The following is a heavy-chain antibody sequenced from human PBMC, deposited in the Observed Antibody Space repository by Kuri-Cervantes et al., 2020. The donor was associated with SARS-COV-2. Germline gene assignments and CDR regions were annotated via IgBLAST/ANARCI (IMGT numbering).Heavy chain of an antibody. V-gene: IGHV1-24*01. J-gene: IGHJ6*03. Sequence: ASVKVSCKVSGYTLTELSINWVRQAPGKGLEWMGGFVPEDGETIYAQKFQGRVTMTRDTSISTAYMELSRLRSDDTAVYYCALMAGYYYYYYMDDWGKGTTVTVSS. CDR2: FVPEDGET. CDR1: GYTLTELS. CDR3: ALMAGYYYYYYMDD. D-gene: IGHD5-24*01.